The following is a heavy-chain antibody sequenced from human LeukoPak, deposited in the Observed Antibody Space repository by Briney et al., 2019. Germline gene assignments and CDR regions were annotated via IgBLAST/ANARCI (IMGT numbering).Heavy chain of an antibody. CDR1: GFTFSSYA. CDR2: ISSSSSYI. CDR3: ARVTGYCSSTSCSYAFDI. J-gene: IGHJ3*02. Sequence: PGGSLRLSCAASGFTFSSYALSWVRQAPGKGLEWVSSISSSSSYIYYADSVKGRFTISRDNAKNSLYLQMNSLRAEDTAVYYCARVTGYCSSTSCSYAFDIWGQGTMVTVSS. D-gene: IGHD2-2*03. V-gene: IGHV3-21*01.